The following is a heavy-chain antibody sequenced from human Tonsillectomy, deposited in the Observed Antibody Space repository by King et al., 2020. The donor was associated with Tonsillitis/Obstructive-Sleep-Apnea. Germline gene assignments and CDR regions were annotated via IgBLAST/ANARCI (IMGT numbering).Heavy chain of an antibody. CDR3: APHPATYGHGYFDY. CDR1: GCTFSSYA. J-gene: IGHJ4*02. V-gene: IGHV1-69*01. CDR2: IIPIFGTA. Sequence: VQLVESGAEVKKPGSSVKVSCKASGCTFSSYAISWVRQAPGQGLAWIGGIIPIFGTANYAQKFQGRVTSTADESTSTADMELSSLRSEDTAVYYCAPHPATYGHGYFDYWGQGTLVTVSS. D-gene: IGHD4-17*01.